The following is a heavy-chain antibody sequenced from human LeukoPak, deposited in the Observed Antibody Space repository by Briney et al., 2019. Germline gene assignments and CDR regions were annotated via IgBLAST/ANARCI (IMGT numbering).Heavy chain of an antibody. V-gene: IGHV3-7*01. J-gene: IGHJ5*02. CDR2: IKQDGSEK. Sequence: GGSLRLSCAASGFTFSSYWMSWVRQAPGKGLEWVANIKQDGSEKYYVDSVKGRFTISRDNAKNSLFLQMNSLRAEDTAVYYCARDRGNTFFGESPNWFDHWGQGTLVTVSS. D-gene: IGHD3-3*01. CDR1: GFTFSSYW. CDR3: ARDRGNTFFGESPNWFDH.